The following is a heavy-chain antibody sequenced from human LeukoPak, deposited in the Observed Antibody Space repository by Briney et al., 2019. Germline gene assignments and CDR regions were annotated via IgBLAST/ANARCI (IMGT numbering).Heavy chain of an antibody. CDR1: GDSVSSTGYY. D-gene: IGHD4-23*01. CDR2: IYYSGST. J-gene: IGHJ4*02. Sequence: PSETLSLTCTVSGDSVSSTGYYWGWIRQPPGKGLEWIGTIYYSGSTYYNPSLKSRVTMSEDTSKNQFSLKLSSVTAADTAVYYCASLDYGGNSRWGQGTLVTVSS. CDR3: ASLDYGGNSR. V-gene: IGHV4-39*07.